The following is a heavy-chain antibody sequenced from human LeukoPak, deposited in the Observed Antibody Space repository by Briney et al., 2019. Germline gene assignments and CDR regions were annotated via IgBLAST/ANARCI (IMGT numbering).Heavy chain of an antibody. D-gene: IGHD2-2*01. J-gene: IGHJ6*02. CDR2: IYPGDSDT. CDR3: ARHPDCTRTSCYVDYYGMDV. V-gene: IGHV5-51*01. CDR1: GYSFNTYW. Sequence: GESLKISCRGSGYSFNTYWIGWVRQMPGKGLEWMGIIYPGDSDTRYSPSFQGQVTISADKSISTAYLQWSSLKASDTAMYYCARHPDCTRTSCYVDYYGMDVWGQGTTVTVSS.